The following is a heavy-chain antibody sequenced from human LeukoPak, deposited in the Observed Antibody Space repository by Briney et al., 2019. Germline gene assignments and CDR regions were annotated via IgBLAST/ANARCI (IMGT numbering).Heavy chain of an antibody. V-gene: IGHV3-23*01. CDR2: ISGSGGST. J-gene: IGHJ4*02. CDR1: GFTFSSYA. CDR3: AKGSVGYCSGGSCYFDY. D-gene: IGHD2-15*01. Sequence: GGSLRLSCAASGFTFSSYAMNWVRQAPGEGLEWVSAISGSGGSTYYADSVKGRFTISRDNSKNTLYLQMNSLRAEDTAVYYCAKGSVGYCSGGSCYFDYWGQGTLVTVSS.